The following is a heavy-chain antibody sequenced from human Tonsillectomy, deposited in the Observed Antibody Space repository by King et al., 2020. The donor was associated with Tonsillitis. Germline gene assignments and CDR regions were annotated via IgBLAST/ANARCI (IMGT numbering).Heavy chain of an antibody. CDR1: GGTFSRYA. CDR2: IIHIFGTA. Sequence: VQLVQSGAEVKKPGSSVKVSCKASGGTFSRYAISWVRQAPGQGLEWRGGIIHIFGTANYAQKFQGRVTITADESTSTAYMELSSLRSEDTAVYYCARPWGTEATPMGHPDYCDGMDVWGQGTTVTVSS. J-gene: IGHJ6*02. D-gene: IGHD5-18*01. V-gene: IGHV1-69*01. CDR3: ARPWGTEATPMGHPDYCDGMDV.